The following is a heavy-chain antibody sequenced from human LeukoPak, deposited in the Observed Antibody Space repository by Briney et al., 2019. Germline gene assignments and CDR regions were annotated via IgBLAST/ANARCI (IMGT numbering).Heavy chain of an antibody. Sequence: GGSLRLFCAASGFTFDDYAMHWVRQAPGKGLEWVSLISGSGGSTYYADSVKGRFTISRDNSKNTLYLQMNSLRAEDTAVYYCAKPRPSYSSSWYDHWGQETLVTVSS. D-gene: IGHD6-13*01. V-gene: IGHV3-23*01. CDR3: AKPRPSYSSSWYDH. CDR2: ISGSGGST. J-gene: IGHJ5*02. CDR1: GFTFDDYA.